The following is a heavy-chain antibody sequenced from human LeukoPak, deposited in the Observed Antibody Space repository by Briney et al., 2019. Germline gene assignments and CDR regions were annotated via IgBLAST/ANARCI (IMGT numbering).Heavy chain of an antibody. V-gene: IGHV3-23*01. CDR3: AKRTGLGGPGACDT. J-gene: IGHJ3*02. CDR2: ISGSGGST. D-gene: IGHD7-27*01. Sequence: GGSLRLSCAASGFTFSSYAMSWVRQAPGKGLEWVSAISGSGGSTYYADSVKGRFSISRDNSKNTLYLQMNSLRAEDTAVYSCAKRTGLGGPGACDTWGRGTMVTVSS. CDR1: GFTFSSYA.